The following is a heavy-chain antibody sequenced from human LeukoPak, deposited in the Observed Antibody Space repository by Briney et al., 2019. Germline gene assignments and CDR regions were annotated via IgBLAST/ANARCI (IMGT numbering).Heavy chain of an antibody. CDR1: GGTFSSYA. V-gene: IGHV1-69*06. Sequence: GASVKVSCKASGGTFSSYAISWVRQAPGQGLEWMGGIIPIFGTANYAQKFQGRVTITADTSTSTAYMELRSLRSDDTAVYYCARDNNNAPRWFDPWGQGTLVTVSS. CDR2: IIPIFGTA. CDR3: ARDNNNAPRWFDP. J-gene: IGHJ5*02. D-gene: IGHD1/OR15-1a*01.